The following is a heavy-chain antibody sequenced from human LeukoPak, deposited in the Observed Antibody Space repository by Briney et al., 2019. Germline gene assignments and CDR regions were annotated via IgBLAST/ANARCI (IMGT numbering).Heavy chain of an antibody. V-gene: IGHV3-15*01. D-gene: IGHD3-3*01. CDR3: AAVGEWLSNAFNT. CDR1: GFTFSIAW. Sequence: GGSLRLSCAASGFTFSIAWMSWVRQAPGKGLEWVCRIKSRGDGETRDYAAPVKDRFIISRDDSKNTLYLQMNSLRTEDTAIYYCAAVGEWLSNAFNTWGQGTLVTVSA. CDR2: IKSRGDGETR. J-gene: IGHJ3*02.